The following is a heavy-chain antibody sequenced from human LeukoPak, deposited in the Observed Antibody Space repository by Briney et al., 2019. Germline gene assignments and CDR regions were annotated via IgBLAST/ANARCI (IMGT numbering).Heavy chain of an antibody. Sequence: PGGSLRLSCVASGFTFNNSWMHWVRQAPGKGLVWVSRINIDASTTSYADSVKGRFTTSRDNAKNTLFLQMNSLRAEDTAVYYCARDPTYYFSSGTIDDWGRGTLVTVSS. D-gene: IGHD3-10*01. J-gene: IGHJ4*02. CDR3: ARDPTYYFSSGTIDD. CDR1: GFTFNNSW. V-gene: IGHV3-74*01. CDR2: INIDASTT.